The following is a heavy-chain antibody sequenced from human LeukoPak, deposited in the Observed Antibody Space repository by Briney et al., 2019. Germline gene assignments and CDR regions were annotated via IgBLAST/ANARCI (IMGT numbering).Heavy chain of an antibody. D-gene: IGHD3-9*01. CDR1: GYTFTSYY. CDR2: INPSGGST. CDR3: ARDDYDILTGYYPSPFDY. Sequence: ASVKVSCKASGYTFTSYYMNWVRQAPGQGLEWMGIINPSGGSTSYAQKFQGRVTMTRDTSTNTVYMELSSLRSEDTAVYYCARDDYDILTGYYPSPFDYWGQGTLVTVSS. J-gene: IGHJ4*02. V-gene: IGHV1-46*01.